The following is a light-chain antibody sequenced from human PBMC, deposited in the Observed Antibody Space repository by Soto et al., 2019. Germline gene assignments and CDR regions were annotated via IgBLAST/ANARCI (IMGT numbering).Light chain of an antibody. Sequence: PGESATLSCRASQSVSSYLAWYQQKPGQAPRLLISDASNRATGIPARFSGSGSGTDFTLTITSLEPEDFAVYYCQQRSNWPLTFGGGTKVEFK. CDR3: QQRSNWPLT. CDR1: QSVSSY. J-gene: IGKJ4*01. CDR2: DAS. V-gene: IGKV3-11*01.